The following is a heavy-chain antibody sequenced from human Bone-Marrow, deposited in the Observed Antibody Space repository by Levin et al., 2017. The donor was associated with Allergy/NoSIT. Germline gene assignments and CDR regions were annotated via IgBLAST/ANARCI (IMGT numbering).Heavy chain of an antibody. CDR1: GASISDYY. J-gene: IGHJ3*02. V-gene: IGHV4-59*01. Sequence: SSETLSLTCTVSGASISDYYWSWIRQPPGKGLEWIGFIYHSGNTNYNPSLKSRVSISMDTSKNHFSLKLSSVTAADTAVYYCARDLGILSAFDIWGPGTMVTVSS. D-gene: IGHD7-27*01. CDR2: IYHSGNT. CDR3: ARDLGILSAFDI.